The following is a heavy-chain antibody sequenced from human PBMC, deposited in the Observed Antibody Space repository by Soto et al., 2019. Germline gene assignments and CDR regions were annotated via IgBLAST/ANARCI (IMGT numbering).Heavy chain of an antibody. CDR1: GYTFTSYD. V-gene: IGHV1-8*01. CDR2: MNPNSGNT. Sequence: ASVKVSCKASGYTFTSYDINWVRQATGQGLEWMGWMNPNSGNTVYAQKFQGRVTMTRNTSISTAYMELSSLRSEDTAVYYCARTSYDTSGHYLGFWFDPWGQGTLVTVSS. D-gene: IGHD3-22*01. CDR3: ARTSYDTSGHYLGFWFDP. J-gene: IGHJ5*02.